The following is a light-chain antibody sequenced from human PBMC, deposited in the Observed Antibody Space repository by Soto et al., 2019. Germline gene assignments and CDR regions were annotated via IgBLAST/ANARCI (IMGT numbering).Light chain of an antibody. CDR1: QTILSTSNNKHY. CDR3: HQYYSVPPT. J-gene: IGKJ5*01. CDR2: WAS. Sequence: DIVMTQSPDSLAVSLGERVTISCKSSQTILSTSNNKHYLAWFRQKPGQPPKLLIYWASTRESGVPDRFSGSGSGTDFTLTLTSLQAEDVAIYSCHQYYSVPPTFGQGTRLEIK. V-gene: IGKV4-1*01.